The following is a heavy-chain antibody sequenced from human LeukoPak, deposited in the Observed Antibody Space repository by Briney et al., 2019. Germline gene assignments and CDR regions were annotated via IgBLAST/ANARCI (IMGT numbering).Heavy chain of an antibody. CDR3: ASGTVASMDI. D-gene: IGHD5-12*01. V-gene: IGHV1-69*13. CDR2: IIPIFATT. J-gene: IGHJ3*02. CDR1: GGTFNSYT. Sequence: EASVKVSSKASGGTFNSYTINWVRQAPGQGLEWMGGIIPIFATTNYAQKFQGRVTITADESTSTAYMELSSLSSEDTAVYYCASGTVASMDIWGQGTMVTVSS.